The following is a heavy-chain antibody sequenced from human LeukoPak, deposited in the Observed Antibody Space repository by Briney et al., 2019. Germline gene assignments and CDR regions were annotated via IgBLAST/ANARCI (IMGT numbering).Heavy chain of an antibody. D-gene: IGHD2-15*01. V-gene: IGHV3-23*01. Sequence: GGSLRLSCAASGFTFSSYAMSWVRQAPGKGLEWVSGIRGSGGGTSYADSVKGRFTISRDNSKNTVYLQMNSLRADDTAVYYCARLAVVVAATGVDYWGQGTLVTVSS. CDR2: IRGSGGGT. CDR1: GFTFSSYA. J-gene: IGHJ4*02. CDR3: ARLAVVVAATGVDY.